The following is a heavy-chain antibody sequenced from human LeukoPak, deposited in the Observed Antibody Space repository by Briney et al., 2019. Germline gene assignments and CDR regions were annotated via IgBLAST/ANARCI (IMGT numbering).Heavy chain of an antibody. J-gene: IGHJ4*02. V-gene: IGHV4-34*01. CDR3: ARGPAVRGFDY. D-gene: IGHD3-10*02. Sequence: PSETLSLTCAVYGGYFSGYYWSWIRQPPGKGLEWIGEINHSGSTNYNPSLKSRVTISVDTSKNQFALKLSSVTAADTAVYYCARGPAVRGFDYWGQGTLVTVSS. CDR1: GGYFSGYY. CDR2: INHSGST.